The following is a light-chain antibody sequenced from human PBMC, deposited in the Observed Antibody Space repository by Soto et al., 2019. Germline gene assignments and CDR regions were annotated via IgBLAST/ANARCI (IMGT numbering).Light chain of an antibody. Sequence: ENVLTQSPATLSLSLGESVSLSCRASQSVGTSFLAWYRQKPGPPPSLLLYGTSNSATGIPDRSSGSGSGTDFTLTISRVEPEDVAVYFCQQYGDSSLFGQGTRLEIK. CDR3: QQYGDSSL. V-gene: IGKV3-20*01. CDR2: GTS. CDR1: QSVGTSF. J-gene: IGKJ2*01.